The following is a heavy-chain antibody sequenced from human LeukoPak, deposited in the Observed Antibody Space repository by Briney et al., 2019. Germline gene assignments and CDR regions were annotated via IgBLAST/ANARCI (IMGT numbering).Heavy chain of an antibody. D-gene: IGHD2-2*01. V-gene: IGHV4-61*02. CDR3: ARTLHVSKYLPSYYFDN. CDR1: GGSVSRGSYY. J-gene: IGHJ4*02. Sequence: SETLFLTCTLSGGSVSRGSYYWSWLRQPAGKGLEWIGRTHISGSTNFSPSHKSRITMSLDTSNSQFSLKLTSVTAADTAVYFCARTLHVSKYLPSYYFDNWGPGTQVTVSS. CDR2: THISGST.